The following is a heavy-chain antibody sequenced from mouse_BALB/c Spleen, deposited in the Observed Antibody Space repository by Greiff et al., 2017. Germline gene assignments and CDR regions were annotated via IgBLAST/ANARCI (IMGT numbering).Heavy chain of an antibody. Sequence: EVKLKESGPGLVKPSQSLSLTCTVTGYSITSDYAWNWIRQFPGNKLEWMGYISYSGSTSYNPSLKSRISITRDTSKNQFFLQLNSVTTEDTATYYCARYYVGSSFDYWGQGTTLTVSS. CDR3: ARYYVGSSFDY. CDR1: GYSITSDYA. D-gene: IGHD1-1*01. V-gene: IGHV3-2*02. J-gene: IGHJ2*01. CDR2: ISYSGST.